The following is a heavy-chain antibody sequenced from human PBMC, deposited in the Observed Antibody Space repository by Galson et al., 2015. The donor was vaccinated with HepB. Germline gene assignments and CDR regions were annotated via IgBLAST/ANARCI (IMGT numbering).Heavy chain of an antibody. V-gene: IGHV1-3*04. Sequence: SVKVSCKASGYTFTSYVMHWVRQAPGQRLEWMGWINTVNANTRYSQKFQGRVTITRDTSASTAYMELSSLKSEDTAVYYCARGYVRGLLDYWGQGTLVTVSS. D-gene: IGHD3-16*01. CDR3: ARGYVRGLLDY. CDR2: INTVNANT. CDR1: GYTFTSYV. J-gene: IGHJ4*02.